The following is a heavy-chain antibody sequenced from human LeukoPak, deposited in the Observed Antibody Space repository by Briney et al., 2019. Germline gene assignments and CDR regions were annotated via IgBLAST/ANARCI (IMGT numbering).Heavy chain of an antibody. CDR1: GGSISSYY. J-gene: IGHJ5*02. D-gene: IGHD2-2*01. Sequence: SETLSLTCTVSGGSISSYYWSWIRQPPGKGLEWFGYIYYSGSTNYNPSLKSRVTISVDTSKNQFSLKLSSVTAADTAVYYCARSPKIVVVPAAKGGGWFDPWGQGTLVTVSS. V-gene: IGHV4-59*01. CDR2: IYYSGST. CDR3: ARSPKIVVVPAAKGGGWFDP.